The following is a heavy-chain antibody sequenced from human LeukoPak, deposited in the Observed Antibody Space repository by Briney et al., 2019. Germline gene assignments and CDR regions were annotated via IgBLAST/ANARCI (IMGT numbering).Heavy chain of an antibody. J-gene: IGHJ4*02. D-gene: IGHD6-19*01. CDR1: GFTVSSNY. CDR3: ARSIAVAELAFDY. Sequence: GSLRLSCAASGFTVSSNYMSWVRQAPGKGLEWVSVIYSGGSTYYADSVKGRFTISRDNSKNTLYLQMNSLRAEDTAVYYCARSIAVAELAFDYWGQGTLVTVSS. V-gene: IGHV3-53*01. CDR2: IYSGGST.